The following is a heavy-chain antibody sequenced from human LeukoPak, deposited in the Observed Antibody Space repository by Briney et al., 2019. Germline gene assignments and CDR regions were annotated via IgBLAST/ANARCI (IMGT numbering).Heavy chain of an antibody. D-gene: IGHD6-19*01. CDR2: INPNSGGT. Sequence: GASVTVSCKASGYTFTGYYMHWVRQAPGQGLDWMGWINPNSGGTNYAQTFQGRVTMTRDTSISTAYMELSRLRSDDTAVYYCARYPSSGWYNFDYWGQGTLVTVSS. CDR3: ARYPSSGWYNFDY. J-gene: IGHJ4*02. V-gene: IGHV1-2*02. CDR1: GYTFTGYY.